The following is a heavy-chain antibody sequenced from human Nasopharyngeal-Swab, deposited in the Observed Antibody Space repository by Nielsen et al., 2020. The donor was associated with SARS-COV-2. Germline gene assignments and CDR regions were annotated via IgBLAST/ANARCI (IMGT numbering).Heavy chain of an antibody. D-gene: IGHD2-2*01. Sequence: SQTLSLTCAVYGGSFSGHYWTWIRQPPGKGLEWIGEISHTGSPNYNPSLRGRVAISVDTSMNQFSLELSSVTAADTAVYYCARGLSGIVPAPILGLGPYYYYYYMDVWGKGTTVTVSS. CDR3: ARGLSGIVPAPILGLGPYYYYYYMDV. CDR2: ISHTGSP. V-gene: IGHV4-34*01. CDR1: GGSFSGHY. J-gene: IGHJ6*03.